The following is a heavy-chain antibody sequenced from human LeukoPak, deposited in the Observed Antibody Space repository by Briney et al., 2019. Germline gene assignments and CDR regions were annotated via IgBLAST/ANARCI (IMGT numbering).Heavy chain of an antibody. CDR2: IYYSGST. CDR1: GGSISSYY. J-gene: IGHJ4*02. Sequence: NSSETLSLTCTVSGGSISSYYWSWIRQPPGKGLEWIGYIYYSGSTNYNPSLKSRVTISVDTSKNQFSLKLSSVTAADTAVYYCAREYSGYYANIYFDYWGQGTLVTVSS. V-gene: IGHV4-59*01. CDR3: AREYSGYYANIYFDY. D-gene: IGHD3-22*01.